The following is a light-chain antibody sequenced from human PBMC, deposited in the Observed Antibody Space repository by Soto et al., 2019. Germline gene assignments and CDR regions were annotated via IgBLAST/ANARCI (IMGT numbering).Light chain of an antibody. CDR3: QQSDSTPYT. V-gene: IGKV1-39*01. Sequence: EIQMTQAPSSLAASLVDGSTITCRASQTISTYLNWYQQKPGKAPRLLIYDASSLLSGVPSRFSGSGSGTDFTLTIASLQPEDFSTYYCQQSDSTPYTFGQGTKVDI. CDR1: QTISTY. CDR2: DAS. J-gene: IGKJ2*01.